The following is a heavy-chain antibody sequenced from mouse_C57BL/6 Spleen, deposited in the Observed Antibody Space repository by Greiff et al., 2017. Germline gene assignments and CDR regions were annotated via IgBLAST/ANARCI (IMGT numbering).Heavy chain of an antibody. D-gene: IGHD1-1*01. CDR1: GYTFTNYD. J-gene: IGHJ2*01. CDR3: ASLRDFDY. Sequence: VQLQQSGPELVKPGASVKLSCKASGYTFTNYDINWVKQRPGQGLEWIGWIYPRDGSTKYNEKFKGKATLTVDTTSSTAYMELHSLTSEDSAGYFCASLRDFDYWGQGTTLTVSS. CDR2: IYPRDGST. V-gene: IGHV1-85*01.